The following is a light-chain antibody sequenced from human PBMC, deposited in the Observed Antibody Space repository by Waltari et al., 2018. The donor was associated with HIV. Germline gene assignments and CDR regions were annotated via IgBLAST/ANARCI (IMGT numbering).Light chain of an antibody. CDR1: NSNIESNY. CDR3: ASWDDSLNAFV. CDR2: RNS. J-gene: IGLJ1*01. V-gene: IGLV1-47*01. Sequence: QSVLTQPPSASATPGQRITISCSGGNSNIESNYVYWYQQLPGTAPKVFIYRNSQRPSEVPDRFSGSKSGTSASLIISGLRSGDEADYYCASWDDSLNAFVFGTGTKVTVL.